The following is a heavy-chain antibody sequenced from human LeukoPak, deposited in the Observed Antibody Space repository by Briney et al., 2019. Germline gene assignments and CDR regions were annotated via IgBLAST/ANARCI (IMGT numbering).Heavy chain of an antibody. CDR2: IKEDGSEK. J-gene: IGHJ6*03. V-gene: IGHV3-7*01. CDR1: GFTFSSYW. CDR3: ARVRYMDV. Sequence: GGSLRLSCAVSGFTFSSYWMNRVRQAPGKGLEWVANIKEDGSEKNYVDSVKGRFTISRDNAKNSLYLQMNSLRAEDTALYYCARVRYMDVWGKGTTVTVSS.